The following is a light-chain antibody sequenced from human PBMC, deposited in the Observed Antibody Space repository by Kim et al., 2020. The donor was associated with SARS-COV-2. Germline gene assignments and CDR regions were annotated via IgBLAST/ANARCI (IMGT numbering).Light chain of an antibody. CDR1: KLGDKY. CDR2: QDT. Sequence: YELTQPPSVSVSPGQTASITCSGDKLGDKYACWYQQRPGQSPVLVIYQDTKRPSGIPERFSGSNSGNTATLTISGTQPMDEADYYCQAWDSSTYVFGTGTKVTVL. V-gene: IGLV3-1*01. J-gene: IGLJ1*01. CDR3: QAWDSSTYV.